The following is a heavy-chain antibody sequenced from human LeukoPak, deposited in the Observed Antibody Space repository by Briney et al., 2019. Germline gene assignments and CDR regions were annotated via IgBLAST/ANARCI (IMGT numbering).Heavy chain of an antibody. D-gene: IGHD6-19*01. CDR3: ARSSIAVAGNYFDY. V-gene: IGHV4-31*03. Sequence: PSETLSLTCTVSGGSISSGGYYWGWIRQHPGKGLEWIGYIYYSGSTYYNPSLKSRVTISVDTSKNQFSLKLRSVTAADTAVYYCARSSIAVAGNYFDYWGQGTLVTVSS. CDR2: IYYSGST. CDR1: GGSISSGGYY. J-gene: IGHJ4*02.